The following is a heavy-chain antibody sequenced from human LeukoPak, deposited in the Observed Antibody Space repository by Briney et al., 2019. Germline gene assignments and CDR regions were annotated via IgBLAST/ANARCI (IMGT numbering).Heavy chain of an antibody. Sequence: GGSLRLSCAASGFTVSSNYMSRVRQAPGKGLEWVPVIYSGGSTYYADSVKGRFTISRHNSKNTLYLQMNSLRAEDTAVYYCARDGYDSSGYSNYFDYWGQGTLVTVSS. CDR2: IYSGGST. CDR1: GFTVSSNY. CDR3: ARDGYDSSGYSNYFDY. D-gene: IGHD3-22*01. J-gene: IGHJ4*02. V-gene: IGHV3-53*04.